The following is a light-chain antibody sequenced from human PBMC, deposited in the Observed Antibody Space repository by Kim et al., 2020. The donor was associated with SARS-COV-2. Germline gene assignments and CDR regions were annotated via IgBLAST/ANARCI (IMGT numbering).Light chain of an antibody. Sequence: EIVMTQSPSTLSVSQGERATLSCRASRTVSNNLAWYQQKPGQAPRLLMYAATTRATGVPARFSGSGAGTAFTLTISSLQSEDFAVYICQQYDNWPTTFGQGTKLEI. CDR3: QQYDNWPTT. V-gene: IGKV3-15*01. CDR2: AAT. J-gene: IGKJ2*01. CDR1: RTVSNN.